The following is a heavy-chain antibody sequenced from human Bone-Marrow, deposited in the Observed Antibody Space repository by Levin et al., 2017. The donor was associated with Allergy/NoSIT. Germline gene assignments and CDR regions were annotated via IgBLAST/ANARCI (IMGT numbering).Heavy chain of an antibody. J-gene: IGHJ4*02. CDR1: GFTFSSYA. Sequence: QAGGSLRLSCAASGFTFSSYAMHWVRQAPGKGLEWVAVISYDGSNKYYADSVKGRFTISRDNSKNTLYLQMNSLRAEDTAVYYCASSSSSGWYADYWGQGTLVTVSS. CDR2: ISYDGSNK. D-gene: IGHD6-19*01. CDR3: ASSSSSGWYADY. V-gene: IGHV3-30-3*01.